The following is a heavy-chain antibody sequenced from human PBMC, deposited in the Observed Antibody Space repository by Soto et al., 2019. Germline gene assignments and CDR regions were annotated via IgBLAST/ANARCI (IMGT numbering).Heavy chain of an antibody. J-gene: IGHJ4*02. Sequence: QVQLQESGPGLVKPSQTLSLTCTVSGGSISSGDYYWSWIRQPPGKGLEWIGYIYYSGSTYYNPSPKSRVTISVDTSKNQFSLKLSSVTAADTAVYYCARDSPAVADPFDYWGQGTLVTVSS. V-gene: IGHV4-30-4*01. CDR2: IYYSGST. CDR1: GGSISSGDYY. D-gene: IGHD6-19*01. CDR3: ARDSPAVADPFDY.